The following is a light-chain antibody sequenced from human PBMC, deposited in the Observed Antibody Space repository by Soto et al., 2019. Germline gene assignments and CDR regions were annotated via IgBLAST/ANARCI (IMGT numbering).Light chain of an antibody. CDR3: QSYDNSLTGSNV. V-gene: IGLV1-44*01. CDR2: RNN. J-gene: IGLJ1*01. Sequence: QSVLTQPPSASGTPGQRVTISCSGGISNIGSNPVYWHQHLPGTAPKLLVYRNNQRPSGVPDRFSGSKSGTSASLAITGLQAEDEADYYCQSYDNSLTGSNVFGTGTKVTVL. CDR1: ISNIGSNP.